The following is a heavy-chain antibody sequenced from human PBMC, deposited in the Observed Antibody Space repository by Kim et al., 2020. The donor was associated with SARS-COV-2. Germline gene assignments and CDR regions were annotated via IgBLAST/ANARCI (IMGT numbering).Heavy chain of an antibody. V-gene: IGHV3-48*02. Sequence: YYADSVKGRFTTSRDNAKNSLHLQMNSLKDEHTAVYHCVRDRMGGAFDIWGQGTLVTVSS. D-gene: IGHD3-16*01. J-gene: IGHJ3*02. CDR3: VRDRMGGAFDI.